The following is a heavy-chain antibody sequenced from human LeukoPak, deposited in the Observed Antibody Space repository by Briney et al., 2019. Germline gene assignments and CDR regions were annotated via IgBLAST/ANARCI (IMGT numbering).Heavy chain of an antibody. D-gene: IGHD5-18*01. V-gene: IGHV3-48*03. CDR2: ISSSGSTI. J-gene: IGHJ4*02. CDR3: AREIQLWSEDFDY. Sequence: GGSLRLSCAASGFTFSSYEMNWVRQAPGKGLEWVSYISSSGSTIYYADSVKGRFTISRDNAKNSLYLQMNSLRAEDTAVYYCAREIQLWSEDFDYWGQGTLVTVSS. CDR1: GFTFSSYE.